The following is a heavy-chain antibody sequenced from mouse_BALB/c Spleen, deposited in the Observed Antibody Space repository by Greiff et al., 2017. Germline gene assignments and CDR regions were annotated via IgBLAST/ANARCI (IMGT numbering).Heavy chain of an antibody. CDR3: ARDNGGAFAY. Sequence: DVKLVESGGGLVQPGGSLRLSCATSGFTFTDYYMSWVRQPPGKALEWLGFIRNKANGYTTEYSASVKGRFTISRDNSQSILYLQMNTLRAEDSATYYCARDNGGAFAYWGQGTLVTVSA. V-gene: IGHV7-3*02. J-gene: IGHJ3*01. CDR1: GFTFTDYY. CDR2: IRNKANGYTT.